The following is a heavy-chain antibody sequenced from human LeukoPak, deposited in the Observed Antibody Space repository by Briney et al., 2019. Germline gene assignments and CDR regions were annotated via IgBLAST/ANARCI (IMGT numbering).Heavy chain of an antibody. CDR2: ISGGSGNT. V-gene: IGHV3-23*01. CDR3: AKSGSGKVDY. Sequence: QPGGSLRLSCAASGFTFRSSAMSWVRQAPGKGLEWVSAISGGSGNTYYADSVKGRFTISRDNSKNTLYLQMSSLRAEDTAVYYCAKSGSGKVDYWGQGTLVTVSS. D-gene: IGHD3-10*01. CDR1: GFTFRSSA. J-gene: IGHJ4*02.